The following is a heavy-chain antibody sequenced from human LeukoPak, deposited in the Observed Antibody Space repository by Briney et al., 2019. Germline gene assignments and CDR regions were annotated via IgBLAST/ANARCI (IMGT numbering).Heavy chain of an antibody. Sequence: ASVKVSCKASGHTFTIYAIHWVRQAPGQGLEWMGWINAGNGNIKYSQKLQGRVTIIGDTSASTAYMELSSLRSEDTAVYYCARGYCSSTSCYMDVWGQGTTVT. CDR3: ARGYCSSTSCYMDV. V-gene: IGHV1-3*01. CDR1: GHTFTIYA. D-gene: IGHD2-2*01. CDR2: INAGNGNI. J-gene: IGHJ6*02.